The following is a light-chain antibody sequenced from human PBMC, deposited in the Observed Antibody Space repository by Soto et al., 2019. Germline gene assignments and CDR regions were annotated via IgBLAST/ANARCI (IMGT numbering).Light chain of an antibody. CDR2: DVS. V-gene: IGLV2-14*01. CDR1: SSDVGSYNS. CDR3: SSYSSSSTLEV. J-gene: IGLJ7*01. Sequence: QSALTQPASVSGSPGQSITISCTGTSSDVGSYNSVSWYQQHPGKAPKLMIYDVSNRPSGVSNRFSGSKSGNTASLTISGLQAEDEADYYCSSYSSSSTLEVFGGGTQLTVL.